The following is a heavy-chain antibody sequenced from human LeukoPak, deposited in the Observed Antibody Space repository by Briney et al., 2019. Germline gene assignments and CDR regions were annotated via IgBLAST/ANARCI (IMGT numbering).Heavy chain of an antibody. CDR3: ARVGYYSSGPFSYFDY. D-gene: IGHD3-10*01. CDR1: GFSFSNYA. J-gene: IGHJ4*02. Sequence: GGSLRLSCTASGFSFSNYAMSWVRQAPGMGLEWVSAISGSGGSTYYADSVKGRFTISRDNSKNTLYLQMNSLRAEDTAVYYCARVGYYSSGPFSYFDYWGQGTLVTVSS. V-gene: IGHV3-23*01. CDR2: ISGSGGST.